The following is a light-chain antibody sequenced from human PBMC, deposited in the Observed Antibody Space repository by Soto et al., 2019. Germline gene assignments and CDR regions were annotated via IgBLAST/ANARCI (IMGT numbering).Light chain of an antibody. J-gene: IGKJ4*01. Sequence: DIQMTHSPSSLSASVGDIVTITCRASQGISNYLAWYQQKPGKVPKLLISAASTLQSGVPSRGSGSGYGTDVTLTISSLQPEDVATYYCQKYNSAPLPFGGGTKVQIK. CDR1: QGISNY. CDR3: QKYNSAPLP. CDR2: AAS. V-gene: IGKV1-27*01.